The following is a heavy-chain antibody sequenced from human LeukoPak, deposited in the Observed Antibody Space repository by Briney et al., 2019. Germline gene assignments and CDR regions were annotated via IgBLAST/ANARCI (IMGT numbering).Heavy chain of an antibody. CDR2: ISSSGSTI. CDR3: AHVKARSGSTFDI. V-gene: IGHV3-48*03. Sequence: PGGSLRHSRAASGFTFSSYEINWVRQAPGKGLEWVSYISSSGSTIYYADSVKGRFTISRDNAKNSLYLQMNSLRVEDTAVYYCAHVKARSGSTFDIWGQGKLVAVCS. D-gene: IGHD3-10*01. CDR1: GFTFSSYE. J-gene: IGHJ3*02.